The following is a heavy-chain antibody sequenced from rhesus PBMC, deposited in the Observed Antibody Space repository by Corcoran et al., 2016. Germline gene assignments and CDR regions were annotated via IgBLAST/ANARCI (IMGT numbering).Heavy chain of an antibody. CDR2: IYGSGGGT. V-gene: IGHV4-106*01. Sequence: QVQLQESGPGLVKPSETLSLTCAVSGGSISDDYYWSWIRQPPGKGLECIVYIYGSGGGTNYNPSLKNRVTISIATSKNQFSLKLSSVTAADTAVYYCAREIHPIHLFDYWGQGVLVTVSS. CDR3: AREIHPIHLFDY. J-gene: IGHJ4*01. D-gene: IGHD1-38*01. CDR1: GGSISDDYY.